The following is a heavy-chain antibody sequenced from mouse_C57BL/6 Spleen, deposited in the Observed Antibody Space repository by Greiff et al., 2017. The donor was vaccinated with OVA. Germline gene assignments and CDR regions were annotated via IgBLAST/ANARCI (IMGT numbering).Heavy chain of an antibody. CDR2: INPNYGTT. CDR3: APYYYGSSSAWFAY. CDR1: GYSFTDYN. Sequence: EVQLQESGPELVKPGASVKISCKASGYSFTDYNMNWVKQSNGKSLEWIGVINPNYGTTSYNQKFKGKATLTVDQSSSTAYMQLNSLTSEDSAVYYCAPYYYGSSSAWFAYWGQGTLVTVSA. V-gene: IGHV1-39*01. J-gene: IGHJ3*01. D-gene: IGHD1-1*01.